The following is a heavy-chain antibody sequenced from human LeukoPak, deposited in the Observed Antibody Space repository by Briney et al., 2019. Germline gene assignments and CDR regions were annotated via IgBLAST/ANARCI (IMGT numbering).Heavy chain of an antibody. V-gene: IGHV3-7*03. J-gene: IGHJ4*02. Sequence: GGSLRLSCAVSGLTFSSSWMDWVRQAPGKGLEWVASINPDGIKRYSADSVKGRFTISRDNSKNTLYLQMNSLRAEDTAIYYCAKDPLDYWGQGTLVTVSS. CDR1: GLTFSSSW. CDR3: AKDPLDY. CDR2: INPDGIKR.